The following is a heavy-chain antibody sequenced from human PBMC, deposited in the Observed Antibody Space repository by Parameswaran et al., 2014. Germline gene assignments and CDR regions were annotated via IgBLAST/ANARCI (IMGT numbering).Heavy chain of an antibody. V-gene: IGHV4-59*01. D-gene: IGHD3-10*01. J-gene: IGHJ3*02. Sequence: RWIRQPPGKGLEWIGYIYYSGSTNYNPSLKSRVTISVDTSKNQFSLKLSSVTAADTAVYYCARELVRGVIIRPDAFDIWGQGTMVTVSS. CDR2: IYYSGST. CDR3: ARELVRGVIIRPDAFDI.